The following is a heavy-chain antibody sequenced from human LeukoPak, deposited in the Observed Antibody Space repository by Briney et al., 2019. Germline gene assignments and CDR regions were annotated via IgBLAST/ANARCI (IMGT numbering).Heavy chain of an antibody. CDR2: ISYDGSNK. J-gene: IGHJ4*02. CDR1: GFTFSSYG. CDR3: AKDYVGATSPDY. Sequence: PGGSLRLSCAASGFTFSSYGMHWVRQAPGKGLEWVAVISYDGSNKYYADSVKGRFTISRDNSKNTLYLQVNSLRAEDTAVYYCAKDYVGATSPDYWGQGTLVTVSS. V-gene: IGHV3-30*18. D-gene: IGHD1-26*01.